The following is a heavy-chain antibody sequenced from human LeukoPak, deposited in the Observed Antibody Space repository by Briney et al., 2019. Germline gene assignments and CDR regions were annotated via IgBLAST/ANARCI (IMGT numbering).Heavy chain of an antibody. D-gene: IGHD1-14*01. CDR3: ARDGPPGPGDKYYHYYGMDV. CDR1: GYTFTSYG. Sequence: ASVKVSCKASGYTFTSYGISWVRQAPGQGLEWMGWISAYNGNTNYAQKLQGRATMTTDTSTSTAYMELRSLRSDDTAVYYCARDGPPGPGDKYYHYYGMDVWGQGTTVTVSS. V-gene: IGHV1-18*01. J-gene: IGHJ6*02. CDR2: ISAYNGNT.